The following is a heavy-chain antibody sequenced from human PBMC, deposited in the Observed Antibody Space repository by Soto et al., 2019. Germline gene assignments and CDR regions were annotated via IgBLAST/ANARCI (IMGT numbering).Heavy chain of an antibody. V-gene: IGHV4-59*01. CDR1: GGSISSYY. J-gene: IGHJ6*02. CDR2: IYYSGST. D-gene: IGHD5-18*01. CDR3: ARMGGDTAMGDYYYYGMDV. Sequence: SETLSLTCTVSGGSISSYYWSWIRQPPGKGLEWIGYIYYSGSTNYNPSLKSRVTISVDTSKNQFSLKLSSVTAADTAVYYCARMGGDTAMGDYYYYGMDVWGQGPTVTVSS.